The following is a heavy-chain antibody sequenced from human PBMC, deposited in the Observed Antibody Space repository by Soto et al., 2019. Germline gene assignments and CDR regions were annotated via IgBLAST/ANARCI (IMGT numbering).Heavy chain of an antibody. Sequence: EVQLVQSGAEVKKPGESLRISCMGSGYSFTKYWIIWVRQMPGKGLEWMGTIDPSDFYTNYSPSFQGHVTISADKSTTTAYLQWRSLKASDTAMYYCARHEYPRSGGVDVWGQGTTVTVSS. D-gene: IGHD3-10*01. J-gene: IGHJ6*02. CDR3: ARHEYPRSGGVDV. CDR1: GYSFTKYW. V-gene: IGHV5-10-1*03. CDR2: IDPSDFYT.